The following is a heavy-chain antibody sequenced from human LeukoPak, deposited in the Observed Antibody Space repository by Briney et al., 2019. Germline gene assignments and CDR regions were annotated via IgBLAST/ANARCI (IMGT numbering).Heavy chain of an antibody. CDR2: INHSGST. Sequence: SETLSLTCAVYGGSFSGYYWSWIRQPPGKGLEWIGEINHSGSTNYNPSLKSRVTISVDTSKNQFSLKLSSVTAADTAVYYCASKTWAAAGKGLRTMDVWGKGTTVTVSS. V-gene: IGHV4-34*01. J-gene: IGHJ6*03. CDR3: ASKTWAAAGKGLRTMDV. CDR1: GGSFSGYY. D-gene: IGHD6-13*01.